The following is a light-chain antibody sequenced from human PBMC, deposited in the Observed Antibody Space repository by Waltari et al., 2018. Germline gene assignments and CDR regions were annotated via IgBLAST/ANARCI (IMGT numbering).Light chain of an antibody. J-gene: IGLJ2*01. Sequence: WYQQHPGKAPKLRIYGVSKRPSGVPDRVSGSKSGYPASLTVSGLQAEDEAEYYCSSYGGMNNLIFGGGSKLTGL. V-gene: IGLV2-8*01. CDR3: SSYGGMNNLI. CDR2: GVS.